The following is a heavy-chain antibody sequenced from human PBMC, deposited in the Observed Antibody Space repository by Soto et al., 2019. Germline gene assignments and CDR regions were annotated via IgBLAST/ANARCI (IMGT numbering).Heavy chain of an antibody. CDR3: ARDRGYDYVWGTHAFDI. D-gene: IGHD3-16*01. Sequence: SSETLSLTCTVSGGSISSYYWSWIRQPPGKGLEWIGYIYYSGSTNYNPSLKSRVTISVDTSKNQFSLKLSSVTAADTAVYYCARDRGYDYVWGTHAFDIWGQGTMVT. V-gene: IGHV4-59*01. J-gene: IGHJ3*02. CDR1: GGSISSYY. CDR2: IYYSGST.